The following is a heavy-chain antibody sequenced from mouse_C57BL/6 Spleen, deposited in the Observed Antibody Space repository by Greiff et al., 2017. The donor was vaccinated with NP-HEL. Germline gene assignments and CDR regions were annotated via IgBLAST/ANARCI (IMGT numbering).Heavy chain of an antibody. J-gene: IGHJ1*03. CDR2: FYPGSGSI. D-gene: IGHD2-4*01. CDR3: ARPYGYDYDVWYFDV. V-gene: IGHV1-62-2*01. Sequence: VQLQQSGAELVKPGASVKLSCKASGYTFTEYTIHWVKQRSGQGLEWIGWFYPGSGSIKYNEKFKDKATLSADKSSSTGYMEISRLTSEDSAVYFCARPYGYDYDVWYFDVWGTGTTVTVSS. CDR1: GYTFTEYT.